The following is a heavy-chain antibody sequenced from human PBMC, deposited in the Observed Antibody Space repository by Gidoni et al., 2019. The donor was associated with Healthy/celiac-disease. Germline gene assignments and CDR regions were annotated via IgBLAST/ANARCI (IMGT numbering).Heavy chain of an antibody. J-gene: IGHJ6*02. Sequence: QVQLVESGGGVVQPGRSLRLSCAASGFTFSSYAMHWVRRASGKGLGWVAVISYDGSNKYYADSVKSRFTISRDNSKNTLYLQMNSLRAEDTAVYYCARVGYCSGGSCYSIGFDYYYYGMDVWGQGTTVTVSS. CDR2: ISYDGSNK. V-gene: IGHV3-30-3*01. CDR3: ARVGYCSGGSCYSIGFDYYYYGMDV. CDR1: GFTFSSYA. D-gene: IGHD2-15*01.